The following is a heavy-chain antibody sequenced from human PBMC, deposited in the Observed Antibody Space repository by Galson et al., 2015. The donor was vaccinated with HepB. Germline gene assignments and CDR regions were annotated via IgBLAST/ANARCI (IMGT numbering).Heavy chain of an antibody. V-gene: IGHV3-48*02. D-gene: IGHD2-21*01. CDR1: GFTFGNYR. CDR3: ARVAEKYIGGGYLSWGPKNNNVNSFFMDV. J-gene: IGHJ6*02. CDR2: ISSGSKTI. Sequence: SCAASGFTFGNYRMYWVRQAPGRGLEWISYISSGSKTIDYADSVKGRFTISRDNAMNSLYLQMDSLRDDDTATYYCARVAEKYIGGGYLSWGPKNNNVNSFFMDVWGQGTTVTVSS.